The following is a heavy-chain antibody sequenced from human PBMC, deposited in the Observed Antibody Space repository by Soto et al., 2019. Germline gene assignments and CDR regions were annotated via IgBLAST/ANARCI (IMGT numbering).Heavy chain of an antibody. CDR1: GLSITDSEMG. D-gene: IGHD6-19*01. V-gene: IGHV2-26*01. J-gene: IGHJ5*02. CDR3: ARRHLAVAVSPWFDP. CDR2: IDSSGEK. Sequence: QVTLKESGPVLVKPTETLTLRCTVSGLSITDSEMGVSWIRQPPGQPLEWLAHIDSSGEKSYRTFLKIRPAISKDTSKSQIVLTMTNMDPADTATYYCARRHLAVAVSPWFDPWGQGIPVTVSS.